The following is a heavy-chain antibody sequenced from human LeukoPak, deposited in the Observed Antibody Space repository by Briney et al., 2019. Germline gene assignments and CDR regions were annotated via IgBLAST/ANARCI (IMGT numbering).Heavy chain of an antibody. CDR1: GYTFTSYY. CDR3: AMGVGNSAFDI. V-gene: IGHV1-46*01. J-gene: IGHJ3*02. Sequence: GASVKASCKASGYTFTSYYMHWVRQAPGQGLEWMGIINPSGGSTSYAQKFQGRVTMTRDTSTSTVYMELSSLRSKDKAVYYCAMGVGNSAFDIWGQGTMVTVSS. D-gene: IGHD1-26*01. CDR2: INPSGGST.